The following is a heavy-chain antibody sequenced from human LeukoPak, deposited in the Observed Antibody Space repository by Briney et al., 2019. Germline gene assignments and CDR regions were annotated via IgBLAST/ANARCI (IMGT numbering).Heavy chain of an antibody. Sequence: VETLRLSCAASGFTFSDYYMSWIRQAPGKGLEWVSYISSSGTSIYYADSVKGRFTISSDSAKNSLYLQMNSLRAEDTAVYYCARDVYYGSGSPRLDYWGQGTLVTVSS. CDR1: GFTFSDYY. CDR3: ARDVYYGSGSPRLDY. CDR2: ISSSGTSI. D-gene: IGHD3-10*01. J-gene: IGHJ4*02. V-gene: IGHV3-11*04.